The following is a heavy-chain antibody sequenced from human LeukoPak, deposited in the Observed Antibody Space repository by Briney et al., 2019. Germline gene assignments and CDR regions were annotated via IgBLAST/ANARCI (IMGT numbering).Heavy chain of an antibody. D-gene: IGHD2-15*01. J-gene: IGHJ4*02. Sequence: GGSLRLSCAASGFTFDEYAMHWVRQAPGKGLEWVSLINGDGGITYYADSVKGRFTISRDNSKNSLYMEMNSLRTEDTAFYYCAKSRSLYCSGGNCYSIALDYWGQGTLVTVSS. CDR3: AKSRSLYCSGGNCYSIALDY. V-gene: IGHV3-43*02. CDR1: GFTFDEYA. CDR2: INGDGGIT.